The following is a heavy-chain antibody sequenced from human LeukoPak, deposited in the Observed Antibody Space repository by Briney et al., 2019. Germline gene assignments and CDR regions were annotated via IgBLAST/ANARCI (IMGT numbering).Heavy chain of an antibody. J-gene: IGHJ4*02. D-gene: IGHD3-22*01. CDR1: GYRFTSYW. CDR2: IYPGDSDT. Sequence: NPGEFLKISCKGSGYRFTSYWIGWVRQMPGKGLEWMGIIYPGDSDTTYSPSFQGQVTISADKSITTAYLQWSSLKASDTAMYFCARLIYYDSSGSVGYFDYWGQGTLVTVSS. V-gene: IGHV5-51*01. CDR3: ARLIYYDSSGSVGYFDY.